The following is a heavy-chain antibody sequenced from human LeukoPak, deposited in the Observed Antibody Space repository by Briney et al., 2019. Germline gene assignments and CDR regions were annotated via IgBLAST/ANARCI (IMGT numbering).Heavy chain of an antibody. V-gene: IGHV3-30*03. CDR2: ISYDGSNK. D-gene: IGHD2-15*01. J-gene: IGHJ4*02. CDR3: ASPPPVVAATHY. Sequence: PGRSLRLSCAASGFTFSSSGVHWVRQAPGKGLEWVAVISYDGSNKYYADSVKGRFTISRDNSKNTLYLQMNSLRAEDTAVYYCASPPPVVAATHYWGQGTLVTVSS. CDR1: GFTFSSSG.